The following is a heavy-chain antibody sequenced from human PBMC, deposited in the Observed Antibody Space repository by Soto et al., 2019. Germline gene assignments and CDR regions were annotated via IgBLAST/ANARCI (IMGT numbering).Heavy chain of an antibody. CDR1: GGSFSGSY. V-gene: IGHV4-34*01. Sequence: PSETLSLTCAVCGGSFSGSYWSWIRQPPGKGLEWIGEINHSGSTNYNPSLKSRVTISVDKSKNQFSLKLSSVTAADTAVYYCAREPPSAYGMDVWGQGTTVTVSS. CDR2: INHSGST. D-gene: IGHD6-25*01. J-gene: IGHJ6*02. CDR3: AREPPSAYGMDV.